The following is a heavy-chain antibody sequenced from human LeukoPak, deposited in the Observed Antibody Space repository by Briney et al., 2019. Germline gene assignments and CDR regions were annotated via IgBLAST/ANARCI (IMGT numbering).Heavy chain of an antibody. CDR2: ISGSGDST. CDR1: GLTFRNYG. D-gene: IGHD3-10*01. V-gene: IGHV3-23*01. J-gene: IGHJ3*02. CDR3: AKVTGSGSYLADAFDI. Sequence: PGGSLRLSCAASGLTFRNYGMNWVRQPTGKGLEWVSAISGSGDSTYHADSVRGRFTVSRDNSKNTLYLQMKSLRVEDTAVYYCAKVTGSGSYLADAFDIWGHGTVVTVSS.